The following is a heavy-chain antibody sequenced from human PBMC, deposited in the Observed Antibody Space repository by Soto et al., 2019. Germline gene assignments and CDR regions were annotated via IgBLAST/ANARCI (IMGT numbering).Heavy chain of an antibody. Sequence: GGSLRLSCAASGFTFSSYGMHWVRQAPGKGLEWVAVIWYDGSNKYYADSVKGRFTIYRNNSKNTLYLQMNSLRAEDTALYYCARDRDYYDSSGFDYWGQGTLVTVSS. V-gene: IGHV3-33*01. D-gene: IGHD3-22*01. CDR3: ARDRDYYDSSGFDY. CDR1: GFTFSSYG. J-gene: IGHJ4*02. CDR2: IWYDGSNK.